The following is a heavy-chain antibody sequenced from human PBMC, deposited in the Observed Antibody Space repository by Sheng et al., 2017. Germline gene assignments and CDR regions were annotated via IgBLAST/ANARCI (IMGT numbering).Heavy chain of an antibody. J-gene: IGHJ4*02. CDR2: ISSSSSYI. Sequence: EVQLVESGGGLVKPGGSLRLSCAASGFTFSSYSMNWVRQAPGKGLEWVSSISSSSSYIYYADSVKGRFTISRDNAKNSLYLQMNSPRAEDTAVYYCARVGITIFGVVAYYFDYWGQGTLVTVSS. V-gene: IGHV3-21*01. CDR3: ARVGITIFGVVAYYFDY. D-gene: IGHD3-3*01. CDR1: GFTFSSYS.